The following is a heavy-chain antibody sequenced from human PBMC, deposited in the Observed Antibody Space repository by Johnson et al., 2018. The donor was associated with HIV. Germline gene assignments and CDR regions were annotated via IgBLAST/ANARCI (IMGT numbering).Heavy chain of an antibody. V-gene: IGHV3-30-3*01. CDR2: ISYDGSNK. D-gene: IGHD6-19*01. J-gene: IGHJ3*02. CDR1: GFTFSSYA. Sequence: VQVVESGGGVVQPGRSLRLSCAASGFTFSSYAMHWVRQAPGKGLEWVAVISYDGSNKYYADSVKGRFTISRDNSKNTLYLQMNSLRAEDTAVYYCARAGGLMAVAGYDAFDIWGQGTMVTVS. CDR3: ARAGGLMAVAGYDAFDI.